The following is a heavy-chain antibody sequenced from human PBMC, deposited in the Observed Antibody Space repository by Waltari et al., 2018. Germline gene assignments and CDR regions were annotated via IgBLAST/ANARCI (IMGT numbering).Heavy chain of an antibody. CDR3: ARYYYGSGSYNDYFDY. D-gene: IGHD3-10*01. J-gene: IGHJ4*02. CDR1: GGSISSSSYY. Sequence: QLQLQESGPGLVKPSETLSLTCTVPGGSISSSSYYWGWIRKPPGKGLEWIGSIYYSGSTYYNPSLKSRVTISVDTSKNQFSLKLSSVTAADTAVYYCARYYYGSGSYNDYFDYWGQGTLVTVSS. CDR2: IYYSGST. V-gene: IGHV4-39*07.